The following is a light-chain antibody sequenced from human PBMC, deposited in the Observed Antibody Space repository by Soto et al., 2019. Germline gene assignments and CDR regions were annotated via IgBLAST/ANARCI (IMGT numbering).Light chain of an antibody. CDR2: VAS. CDR3: QQFNSYSRT. Sequence: PSSLSASVGDRVTITCRASRYIRSDLSWYQQRPGQAPKVLIYVASNLQSGVPSRFSGSGSGTDFTLTISSLQPDDFATYYCQQFNSYSRTFGQGTKVDIK. V-gene: IGKV1-13*02. CDR1: RYIRSD. J-gene: IGKJ1*01.